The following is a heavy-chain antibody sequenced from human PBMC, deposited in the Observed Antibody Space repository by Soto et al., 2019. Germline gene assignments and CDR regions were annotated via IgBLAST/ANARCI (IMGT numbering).Heavy chain of an antibody. Sequence: GESLKISCKGSAYSFTRYWIGWVRQMPGKGLEWMGIIYPGDSDTRYSPSFQGQVTISADKSISTAYLQWSSLKASDTAMYYCSCPRGAGKNYYVVDVWGQGSTVTVSS. CDR3: SCPRGAGKNYYVVDV. CDR1: AYSFTRYW. V-gene: IGHV5-51*01. J-gene: IGHJ6*02. CDR2: IYPGDSDT. D-gene: IGHD6-19*01.